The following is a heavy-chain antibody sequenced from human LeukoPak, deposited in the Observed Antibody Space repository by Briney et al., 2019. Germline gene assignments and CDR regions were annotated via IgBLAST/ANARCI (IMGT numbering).Heavy chain of an antibody. Sequence: GGSLRLSCAASGFTFSSYAMHWVRQAPGKGLEWVAVISYDGSNKYYADSVKGRFTISRDNSKNTLYLQMNSLRAEDTAVYYCARDGGEQQLAFFDYWGQGTLVTVSS. D-gene: IGHD6-13*01. J-gene: IGHJ4*02. CDR3: ARDGGEQQLAFFDY. CDR1: GFTFSSYA. V-gene: IGHV3-30-3*01. CDR2: ISYDGSNK.